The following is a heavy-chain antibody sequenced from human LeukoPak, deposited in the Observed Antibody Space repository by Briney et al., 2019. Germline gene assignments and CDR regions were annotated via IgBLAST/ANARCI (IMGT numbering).Heavy chain of an antibody. V-gene: IGHV3-64*01. CDR1: GFTFSSYA. J-gene: IGHJ6*03. CDR3: ARETTFYYYMDV. D-gene: IGHD1-14*01. CDR2: ISSNGGST. Sequence: GGSLRLSCAASGFTFSSYAMHWVRQAPGKGLEYVSAISSNGGSTYYANSVKGRFTISRDNSKNTLYLQMGSLRAEDMAVYYCARETTFYYYMDVWGKGTTVTVS.